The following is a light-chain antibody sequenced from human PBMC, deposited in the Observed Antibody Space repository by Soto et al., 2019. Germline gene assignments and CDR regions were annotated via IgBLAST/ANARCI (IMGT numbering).Light chain of an antibody. CDR1: QSVSSY. CDR2: GAS. V-gene: IGKV3-20*01. CDR3: QQQGSSPGT. Sequence: EMGLTQSPGTRSSSPGERATLSCRASQSVSSYLAGYQQKRGQAPRLLISGASSRTTGIPDRFSGSGCGTVFKLTISIPEPEDFAGYDSQQQGSSPGTFGRGTKVEIK. J-gene: IGKJ4*02.